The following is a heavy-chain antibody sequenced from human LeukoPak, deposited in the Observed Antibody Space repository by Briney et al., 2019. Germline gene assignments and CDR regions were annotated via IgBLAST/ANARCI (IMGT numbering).Heavy chain of an antibody. CDR1: GFTFSSYS. CDR3: ARTLPYNYYGSGSYYTAIDY. J-gene: IGHJ4*02. V-gene: IGHV3-21*01. D-gene: IGHD3-10*01. Sequence: GGSLRLSCAASGFTFSSYSMNWVRQAPGKGLEWVSSISSSSSYIYYADSVKVRFTISRDNAKNSLDLQMNSLRAEDTAVYYCARTLPYNYYGSGSYYTAIDYWGQGTLVTVSS. CDR2: ISSSSSYI.